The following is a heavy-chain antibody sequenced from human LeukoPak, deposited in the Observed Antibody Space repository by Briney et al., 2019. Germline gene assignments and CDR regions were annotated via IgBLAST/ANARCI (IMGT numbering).Heavy chain of an antibody. J-gene: IGHJ3*02. CDR3: ARDFFSGWYDHDAFDI. Sequence: GGSLRLSCAASGFTFSSYWMSWVRQAPGKGLEWVANIKQDGSEKYYVDSVKGRFTISRDNAKNSLYLQMNSQRAEDTAVYYCARDFFSGWYDHDAFDIWGQGTMVTVSS. CDR2: IKQDGSEK. D-gene: IGHD6-19*01. V-gene: IGHV3-7*01. CDR1: GFTFSSYW.